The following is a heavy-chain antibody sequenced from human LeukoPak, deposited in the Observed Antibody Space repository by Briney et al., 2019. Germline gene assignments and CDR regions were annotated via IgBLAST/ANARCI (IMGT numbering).Heavy chain of an antibody. CDR3: AKELDTMFFDY. V-gene: IGHV3-43*01. Sequence: GGSLRLSCATSGVTFDRYTIHWVRQAPGKGLEWVSLAGWAGGTTYYSDSVRGRFTISRDSGKNSVYLQMNSLTTDDTAFYFCAKELDTMFFDYWGQGALVTVSS. J-gene: IGHJ4*02. CDR1: GVTFDRYT. D-gene: IGHD3-10*02. CDR2: AGWAGGTT.